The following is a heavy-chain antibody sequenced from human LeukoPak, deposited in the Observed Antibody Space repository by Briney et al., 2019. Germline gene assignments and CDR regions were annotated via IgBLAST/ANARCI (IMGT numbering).Heavy chain of an antibody. Sequence: GASVKVSCKASGGTFSSYAISWVRQAPGQGLEWMGWISAYNGNTNYAQKLQGRVTMTTDTSTSTAYMELRSLRSDDTAVYYCARIAAAGPIFDYWGQGTLVTVSS. CDR1: GGTFSSYA. V-gene: IGHV1-18*01. CDR2: ISAYNGNT. CDR3: ARIAAAGPIFDY. D-gene: IGHD6-13*01. J-gene: IGHJ4*02.